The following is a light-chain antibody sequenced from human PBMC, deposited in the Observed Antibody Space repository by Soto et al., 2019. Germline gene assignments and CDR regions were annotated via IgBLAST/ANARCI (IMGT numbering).Light chain of an antibody. CDR2: RNN. CDR3: AAWDDSLSAFYV. J-gene: IGLJ1*01. V-gene: IGLV1-47*01. Sequence: QSVLTQLPSASGTPGQRVTISCSGSSSNIGSNYVYWYQQLPGTAPKLLIYRNNQRPSGVPDRFSGSKSGTSASLAISGLRSEDEADYYCAAWDDSLSAFYVFGTGTKLTVL. CDR1: SSNIGSNY.